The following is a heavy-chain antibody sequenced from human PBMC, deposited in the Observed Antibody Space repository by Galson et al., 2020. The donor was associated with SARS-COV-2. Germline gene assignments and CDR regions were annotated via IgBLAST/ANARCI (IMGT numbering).Heavy chain of an antibody. CDR2: ITYDGSNK. J-gene: IGHJ6*02. CDR3: AKDWGYCSSASCYYYYYYGMDG. CDR1: GFTFSSYG. V-gene: IGHV3-30*18. D-gene: IGHD2-2*01. Sequence: TGGSLRLSCAASGFTFSSYGMHWVRQAPGKGLEWVAVITYDGSNKYYADSVKGRFTISRDNSKNTLYLQMNSLRAEDTAGYYCAKDWGYCSSASCYYYYYYGMDGWGQGTTVTVSS.